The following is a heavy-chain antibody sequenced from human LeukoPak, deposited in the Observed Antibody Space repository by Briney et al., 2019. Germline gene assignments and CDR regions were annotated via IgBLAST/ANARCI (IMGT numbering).Heavy chain of an antibody. J-gene: IGHJ6*03. CDR3: AKDLQWLVLPGYMDV. CDR2: ISGSGGST. Sequence: GGSLRLSCAASGFTFSSYGMSWVRQAPGKGLEWVSAISGSGGSTYYADSVKGRFTISRDNSKNTLYLQMNSLRAEDTAVYYCAKDLQWLVLPGYMDVWGKGTTVTISS. V-gene: IGHV3-23*01. D-gene: IGHD6-19*01. CDR1: GFTFSSYG.